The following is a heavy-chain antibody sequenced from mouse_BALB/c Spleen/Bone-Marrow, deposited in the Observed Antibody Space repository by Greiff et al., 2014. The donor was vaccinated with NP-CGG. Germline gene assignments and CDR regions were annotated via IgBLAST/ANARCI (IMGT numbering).Heavy chain of an antibody. D-gene: IGHD4-1*01. CDR3: ATLTGTFDY. CDR1: GFNIKDTY. Sequence: EVKLVESGAELVKPGASVKLSCTASGFNIKDTYMHWVKQRPEQGLEWIGRIDPANDYTKYDPKFQGKATITTDTSSNAASLQLSSLTSEDTAVYYRATLTGTFDYWGQGTTLTVSS. CDR2: IDPANDYT. V-gene: IGHV14-3*02. J-gene: IGHJ2*01.